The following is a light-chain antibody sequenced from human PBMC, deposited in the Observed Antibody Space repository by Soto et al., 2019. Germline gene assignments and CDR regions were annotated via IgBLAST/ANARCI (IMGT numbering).Light chain of an antibody. CDR1: QSISSY. V-gene: IGKV1-39*01. Sequence: DLQMTQSPSSLSASVGDRVTLTCRASQSISSYLNWYQQKPGKAPELLIHAASTLQRGVPSRFSGGGSGTDFTLTISSLQPEDFATYYCQQSYSSLTFGQGTRLEIK. CDR2: AAS. J-gene: IGKJ5*01. CDR3: QQSYSSLT.